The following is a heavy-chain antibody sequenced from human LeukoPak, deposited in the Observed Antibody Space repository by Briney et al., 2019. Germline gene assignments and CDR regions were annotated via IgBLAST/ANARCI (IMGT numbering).Heavy chain of an antibody. CDR1: GGSISSSSYY. J-gene: IGHJ4*02. CDR2: IYYSGST. V-gene: IGHV4-39*01. CDR3: ARHDYGDGPGGRYDY. D-gene: IGHD4-17*01. Sequence: PSETLSLTCTVSGGSISSSSYYWGWIRQPPGKGLEWIGSIYYSGSTYYSPSLKSRVTISVDTSKNQFSLKLSSVTAADTAVYYCARHDYGDGPGGRYDYWGQGTLVTVSS.